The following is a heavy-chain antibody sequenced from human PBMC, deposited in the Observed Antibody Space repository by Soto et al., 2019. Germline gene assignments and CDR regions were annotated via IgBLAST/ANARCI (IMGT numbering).Heavy chain of an antibody. J-gene: IGHJ4*02. CDR2: IGTAGDT. CDR1: GFTLSSYD. CDR3: ARGRGADFDY. Sequence: EVQLVESGGGLVQPGGSLRLSCAASGFTLSSYDMHWVRQATGKGLEWVSGIGTAGDTYYPGSVKGRFTISRENAKNSLYLQMNSRRAGDTAVYYCARGRGADFDYWGQGTLVTVSS. D-gene: IGHD1-26*01. V-gene: IGHV3-13*04.